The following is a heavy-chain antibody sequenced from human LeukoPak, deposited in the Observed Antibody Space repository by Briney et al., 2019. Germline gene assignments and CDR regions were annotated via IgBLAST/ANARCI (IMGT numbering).Heavy chain of an antibody. Sequence: ASVKVSCKASGYTFTGYYMHWVRQAPGQGLEWMGWINPNSGGTSYAQKFQGRVTMTRDTSISTAYMELSRLRSDDTAVYYCARPRYDFWSGYSSWDYWGQGTLVTVSS. CDR1: GYTFTGYY. CDR3: ARPRYDFWSGYSSWDY. D-gene: IGHD3-3*01. CDR2: INPNSGGT. V-gene: IGHV1-2*02. J-gene: IGHJ4*02.